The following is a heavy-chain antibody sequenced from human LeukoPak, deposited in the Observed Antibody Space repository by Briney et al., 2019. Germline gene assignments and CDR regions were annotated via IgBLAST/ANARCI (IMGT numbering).Heavy chain of an antibody. V-gene: IGHV3-23*01. CDR3: SKKGQADNDGKPD. CDR1: GFTFGTYD. D-gene: IGHD1-1*01. Sequence: GGSLRLSCAASGFTFGTYDMYWIRQAPGKGLEGVSSISRGGAYTYYADSVKGRFTISRDDSRNTLYLQMNSLRAEDTAVYYCSKKGQADNDGKPDWGQGTLVTVSS. J-gene: IGHJ4*02. CDR2: ISRGGAYT.